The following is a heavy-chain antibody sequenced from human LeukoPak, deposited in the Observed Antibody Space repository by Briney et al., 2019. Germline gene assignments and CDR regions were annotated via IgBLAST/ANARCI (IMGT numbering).Heavy chain of an antibody. J-gene: IGHJ4*02. D-gene: IGHD6-13*01. CDR3: ARGGSSWYWEGYYFDY. CDR1: GYTFTSYD. Sequence: GASVKVSCKASGYTFTSYDINWVRQATGQGLEWMGWMNPNSGNTGYAQKFQGRVTMTRNTSISTAYMELSSLRSEDTAVYCCARGGSSWYWEGYYFDYWGQGTLVTVSS. V-gene: IGHV1-8*01. CDR2: MNPNSGNT.